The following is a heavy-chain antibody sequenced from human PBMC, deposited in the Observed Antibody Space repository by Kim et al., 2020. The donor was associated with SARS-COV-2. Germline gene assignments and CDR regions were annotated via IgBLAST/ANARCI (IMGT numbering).Heavy chain of an antibody. D-gene: IGHD3-9*01. CDR1: GYSFTSYW. CDR2: IYPGDSDT. CDR3: ARGGKRNDILTGANRY. Sequence: GESLKISCKGSGYSFTSYWIGWVRQMPGKGLEWMGIIYPGDSDTRYSPSFQGQVTISADKSISTAYLQWSSLKASDTAMYYCARGGKRNDILTGANRYWGQGTLVTVSS. J-gene: IGHJ4*02. V-gene: IGHV5-51*01.